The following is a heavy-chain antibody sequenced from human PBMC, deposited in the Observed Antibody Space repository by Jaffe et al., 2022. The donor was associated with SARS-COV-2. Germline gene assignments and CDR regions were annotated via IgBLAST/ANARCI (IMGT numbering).Heavy chain of an antibody. CDR3: AREPRAMVRGVIITGYYGMDV. D-gene: IGHD3-10*01. Sequence: QVQLQESGPGLVKPSQTLSLTCTVSGGSISSGSYYWSWIRQPAGKGLEWIGRIYTSGSTNYNPSLKSRVTISVDTSKNQFSLKLSSVTAADTAVYYCAREPRAMVRGVIITGYYGMDVWGQGTTVTVSS. CDR1: GGSISSGSYY. CDR2: IYTSGST. J-gene: IGHJ6*02. V-gene: IGHV4-61*02.